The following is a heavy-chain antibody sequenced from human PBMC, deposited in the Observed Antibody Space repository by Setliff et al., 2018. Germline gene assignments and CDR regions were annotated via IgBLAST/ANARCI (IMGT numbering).Heavy chain of an antibody. Sequence: SETLSLTCTVSGGSVDSYYWSWIRQPPGKGLELIGYIYSDGTTDSKPSLKSRVNISVDTSKNHVSLKMTSVTAADTAVYYCACLQGGGQDFWGQGTLVTVSS. J-gene: IGHJ4*02. CDR1: GGSVDSYY. V-gene: IGHV4-59*02. D-gene: IGHD3-16*01. CDR2: IYSDGTT. CDR3: ACLQGGGQDF.